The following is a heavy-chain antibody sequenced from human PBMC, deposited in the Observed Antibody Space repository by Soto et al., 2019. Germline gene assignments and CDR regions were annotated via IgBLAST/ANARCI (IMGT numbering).Heavy chain of an antibody. CDR2: ISYDGSNK. D-gene: IGHD5-18*01. V-gene: IGHV3-30-3*01. J-gene: IGHJ4*02. CDR3: ARDVQLWLNLLLDY. CDR1: GFTFSSYA. Sequence: QVQLVESGGGVVQPGRSLRLSCAASGFTFSSYAMHWVRQAPGKGLEWVAVISYDGSNKYYADSVKGRFTISRDNSKNTLYLQMNSLRAEDTAVYYCARDVQLWLNLLLDYWGQGTLVTVSS.